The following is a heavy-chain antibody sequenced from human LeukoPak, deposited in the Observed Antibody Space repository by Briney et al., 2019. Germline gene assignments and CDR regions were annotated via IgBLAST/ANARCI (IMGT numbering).Heavy chain of an antibody. V-gene: IGHV4-59*01. Sequence: SETLSLTCTVSGGSISSYYWSWIRQPPGKGLEWIGYIYYSGSTNYNPSLKSRVTISVDTSKNQFSLKLSSVTAADTAVYYCARVNGYSYGYWYFDLWGRGTLVTVSS. CDR1: GGSISSYY. J-gene: IGHJ2*01. CDR3: ARVNGYSYGYWYFDL. CDR2: IYYSGST. D-gene: IGHD5-18*01.